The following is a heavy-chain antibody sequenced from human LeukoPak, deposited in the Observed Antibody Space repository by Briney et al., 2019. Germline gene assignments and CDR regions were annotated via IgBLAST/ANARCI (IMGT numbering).Heavy chain of an antibody. CDR2: TYYSGST. J-gene: IGHJ4*02. V-gene: IGHV4-59*01. Sequence: PSETLSLTCTVSGGSISSYYWSWIRQPPGKGLEWIGYTYYSGSTNYNPSLKSRVTISVDTSKNQFSLRLSSVTAADTAVYYCARIGIYSGSYVNYWGQGTLVTVSS. CDR3: ARIGIYSGSYVNY. CDR1: GGSISSYY. D-gene: IGHD1-26*01.